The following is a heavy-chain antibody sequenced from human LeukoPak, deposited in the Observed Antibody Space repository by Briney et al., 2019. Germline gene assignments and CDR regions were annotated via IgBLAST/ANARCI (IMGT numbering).Heavy chain of an antibody. CDR3: ARQYSYGLVYYYYMDV. Sequence: ASVKVSCKASGYTFTSYGISWVRQAPGQGLEGMGWISAYNGNTNYAQKLQGRVTMTTDTSTSTAYMELRSLRSDDTAVYYCARQYSYGLVYYYYMDVWGKGTTVTVSS. CDR2: ISAYNGNT. D-gene: IGHD5-18*01. CDR1: GYTFTSYG. V-gene: IGHV1-18*01. J-gene: IGHJ6*03.